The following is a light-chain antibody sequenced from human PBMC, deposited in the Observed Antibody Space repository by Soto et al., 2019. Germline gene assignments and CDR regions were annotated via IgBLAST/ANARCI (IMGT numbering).Light chain of an antibody. CDR3: QHFQRDPFT. V-gene: IGKV1-13*02. Sequence: AIQLTQSPSSLSASVGDRVTITCRASQGVSSALAWYQQKPGKPPKVLIYDGSSLQSGVPLRFRGSGSGTEFTITITGLQPEDFETYYCQHFQRDPFTYGQGTRLEIK. CDR1: QGVSSA. J-gene: IGKJ5*01. CDR2: DGS.